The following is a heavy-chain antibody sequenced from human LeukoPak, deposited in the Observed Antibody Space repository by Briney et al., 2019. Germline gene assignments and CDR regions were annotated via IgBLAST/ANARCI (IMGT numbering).Heavy chain of an antibody. D-gene: IGHD6-13*01. CDR1: GGSISSDH. V-gene: IGHV4-59*01. CDR2: VYYSGST. J-gene: IGHJ4*02. Sequence: SETLSLSCTVSGGSISSDHWSWIRQPPGKGLEWIGYVYYSGSTNYNPSLKSRVTISIDTSKNQFSLKVSSVTAADTAVYYCARTFTSSWLDYWGQGTLVTVSS. CDR3: ARTFTSSWLDY.